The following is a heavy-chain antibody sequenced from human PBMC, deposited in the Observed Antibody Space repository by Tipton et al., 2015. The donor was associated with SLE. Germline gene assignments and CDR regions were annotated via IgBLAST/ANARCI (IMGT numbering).Heavy chain of an antibody. CDR2: ISPSGSI. CDR3: ATIAVAGAFQH. CDR1: GASFSGYY. D-gene: IGHD6-19*01. V-gene: IGHV4-34*01. Sequence: TLSLTCAVYGASFSGYYWNWIRQSPRKGLEWIGEISPSGSINYNPSLKSRVTISVDTSKNQFSLNVSSVTAADTAIYYCATIAVAGAFQHWGQGTLVTVSS. J-gene: IGHJ1*01.